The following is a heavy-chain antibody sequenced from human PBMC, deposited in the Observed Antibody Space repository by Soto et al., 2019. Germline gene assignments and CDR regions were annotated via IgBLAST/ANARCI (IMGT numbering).Heavy chain of an antibody. CDR1: GGSVSSGSYY. CDR3: ARETLYCSGGSCYIRWFDP. CDR2: IYYSGST. D-gene: IGHD2-15*01. J-gene: IGHJ5*02. Sequence: SETLSLTCTVSGGSVSSGSYYWSWIRQPPGKGLEWIGYIYYSGSTNYNPSLKSRVTISVDTSKNQFSLKLSSVTAADTAVYYCARETLYCSGGSCYIRWFDPWGQGTLVTVSS. V-gene: IGHV4-61*01.